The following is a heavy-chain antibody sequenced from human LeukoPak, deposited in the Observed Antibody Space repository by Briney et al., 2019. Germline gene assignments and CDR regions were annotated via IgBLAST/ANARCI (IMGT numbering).Heavy chain of an antibody. Sequence: HPGGSLRLSCAASGLTVSSYYMSWVRQAPGKGLEWVSVIYSGGSTYYADSVKGRFTISRDNSKNTLYLQMNSLRAEDTAVYYCARLAVSGFDYWGQGTLVTVSS. CDR1: GLTVSSYY. V-gene: IGHV3-53*01. D-gene: IGHD6-19*01. J-gene: IGHJ4*02. CDR3: ARLAVSGFDY. CDR2: IYSGGST.